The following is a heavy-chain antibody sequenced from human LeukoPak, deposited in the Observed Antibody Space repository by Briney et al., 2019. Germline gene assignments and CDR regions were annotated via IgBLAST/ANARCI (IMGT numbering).Heavy chain of an antibody. CDR1: GFTLSSNY. Sequence: GGSLRLSCAASGFTLSSNYMGWVRQAPGKGLEWVSVIYSGGSTYYADSVKGRFTISRDNSKNTLYLQMNSLRAEDTAVYYCARDPYGSASTDNWGQGDLVTVSS. V-gene: IGHV3-53*01. D-gene: IGHD3-10*01. CDR3: ARDPYGSASTDN. J-gene: IGHJ4*02. CDR2: IYSGGST.